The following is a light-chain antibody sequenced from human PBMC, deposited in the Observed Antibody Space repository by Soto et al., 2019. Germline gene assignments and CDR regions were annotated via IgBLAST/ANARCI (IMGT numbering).Light chain of an antibody. CDR2: DER. V-gene: IGLV3-21*02. Sequence: SYELTQPPSVSVAPGQTARITCGGNNIGIKSVHWYQLKPGQAPVLVVYDERDRPSGIPERFSGSNSGNTATLTISRVEAGDEDDYYCQVWDGSRDHVVFGGGTQLTVL. CDR3: QVWDGSRDHVV. CDR1: NIGIKS. J-gene: IGLJ2*01.